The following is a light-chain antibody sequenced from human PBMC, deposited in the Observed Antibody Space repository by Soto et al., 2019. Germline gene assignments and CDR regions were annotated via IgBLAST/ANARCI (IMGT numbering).Light chain of an antibody. Sequence: SYELTQPPSVSVSPGQTASITCSGDKLGDKYVCWYQQKPGQSPVLVIYQDNKRPSGIPERFSGSNSGNTATLTISGTQAMDEADYYCQAWDSSTATVFGGGTKLTVL. J-gene: IGLJ2*01. CDR3: QAWDSSTATV. CDR1: KLGDKY. CDR2: QDN. V-gene: IGLV3-1*01.